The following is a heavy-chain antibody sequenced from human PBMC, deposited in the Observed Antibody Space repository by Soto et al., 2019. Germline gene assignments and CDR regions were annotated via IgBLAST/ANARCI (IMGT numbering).Heavy chain of an antibody. Sequence: SETLSLTCAVYGGSFSGYYWSWIRQPPGKGLEWIGEINHSGSTNYNPSLKSRVTISVDTSKNQFSLKLSSVTAADTAVYYCAGAGNLGYCSGGSCGQALDYWGQGTLVTVSS. D-gene: IGHD2-15*01. V-gene: IGHV4-34*01. CDR1: GGSFSGYY. J-gene: IGHJ4*02. CDR2: INHSGST. CDR3: AGAGNLGYCSGGSCGQALDY.